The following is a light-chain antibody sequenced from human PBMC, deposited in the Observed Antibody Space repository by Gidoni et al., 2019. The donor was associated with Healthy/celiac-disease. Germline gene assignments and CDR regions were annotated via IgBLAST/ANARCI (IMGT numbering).Light chain of an antibody. CDR3: QQSYST. J-gene: IGKJ4*01. Sequence: DIQMTQSPSSLSASVGDRVTITCRASQSISSYLNWYQQKPGKAPKLLIYAASSLQSGVPSRFSGSGSGTDFTITISSLQPEDFATYYCQQSYSTFGGGTKVEIK. CDR2: AAS. V-gene: IGKV1-39*01. CDR1: QSISSY.